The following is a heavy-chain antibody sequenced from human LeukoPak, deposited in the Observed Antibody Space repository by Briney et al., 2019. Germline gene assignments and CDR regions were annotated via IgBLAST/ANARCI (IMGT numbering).Heavy chain of an antibody. V-gene: IGHV3-48*03. D-gene: IGHD2-8*01. CDR2: MSSSGSTI. J-gene: IGHJ4*02. Sequence: PGGPLRLSCAASGFTFSSYEMNWVRQAPGKGLEWVSYMSSSGSTIYYADSVKGRFTISRDNAKNSLYLQMNSLRAEDTAVYYCASGSFCTNGVCYKGFDYWGQGTLVSVYS. CDR3: ASGSFCTNGVCYKGFDY. CDR1: GFTFSSYE.